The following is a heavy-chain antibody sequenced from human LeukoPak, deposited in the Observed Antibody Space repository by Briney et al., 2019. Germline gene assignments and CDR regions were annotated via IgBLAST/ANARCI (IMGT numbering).Heavy chain of an antibody. D-gene: IGHD1-26*01. J-gene: IGHJ4*02. V-gene: IGHV3-30*02. CDR3: AKRNGSNYYFDY. Sequence: GGTLRLSCAASGFTFSSYGMHWVRQAPGKGLEWVAFIRYDGSDKYYAESVKGRFTISRDNSKNTLYLQMNSLRAEDTAVYYCAKRNGSNYYFDYWGQGTLVTVSS. CDR2: IRYDGSDK. CDR1: GFTFSSYG.